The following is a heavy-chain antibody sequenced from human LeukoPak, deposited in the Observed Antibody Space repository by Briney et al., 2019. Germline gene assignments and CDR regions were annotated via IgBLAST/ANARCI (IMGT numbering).Heavy chain of an antibody. CDR2: INHSGST. Sequence: SETLSLTCAVYGGSFSGYYMSWIRQPPGKGLEWIGEINHSGSTNYNPSLKSRVTISVDTSKNQFSLKLSSVTAADTAVYYCARGPVGWFDPWGQGTLVTVSS. CDR1: GGSFSGYY. J-gene: IGHJ5*02. D-gene: IGHD4-23*01. CDR3: ARGPVGWFDP. V-gene: IGHV4-34*01.